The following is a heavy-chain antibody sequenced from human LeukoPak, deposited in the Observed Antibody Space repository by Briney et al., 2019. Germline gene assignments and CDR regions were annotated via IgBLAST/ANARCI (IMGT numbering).Heavy chain of an antibody. CDR1: GGSISSYY. CDR3: AREKGSSRDYYYYYMDV. Sequence: SETLSLTCTVSGGSISSYYWSWIRQPAGKGLEWIGRIYTSGSTNYNPSLRSRVTMSVDTFKNQFSLKLSSVTAADTAVYYCAREKGSSRDYYYYYMDVWGKGTTVTVSS. CDR2: IYTSGST. V-gene: IGHV4-4*07. J-gene: IGHJ6*03.